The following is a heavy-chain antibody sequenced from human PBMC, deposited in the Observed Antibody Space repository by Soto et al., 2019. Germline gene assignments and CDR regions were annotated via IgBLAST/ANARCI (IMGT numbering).Heavy chain of an antibody. V-gene: IGHV1-46*01. CDR2: INPSGGST. CDR3: ARPNDDKLAFDY. D-gene: IGHD1-1*01. J-gene: IGHJ4*02. Sequence: QVQLVQSGAEVKKPGASVKVSCKASGDTFTSYYMHWVRQAPGQGLEWMGIINPSGGSTSYAQKFQGRVTMTRDTSTSTVYMELISLRSEDTAVYYCARPNDDKLAFDYWGQGTLVTVSS. CDR1: GDTFTSYY.